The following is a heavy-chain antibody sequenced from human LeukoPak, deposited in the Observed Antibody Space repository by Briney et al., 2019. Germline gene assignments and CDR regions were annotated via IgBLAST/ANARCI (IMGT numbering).Heavy chain of an antibody. CDR3: ARWYCSSTSCYAGAFDM. J-gene: IGHJ3*02. CDR1: GYTFTNYG. Sequence: ASVKVSCKASGYTFTNYGLSWVRQAPGQGLEWMGWISPYNDCTNYAQKLQGRVTMTTDTSTSTGYMELRSLRSDDTAVYYCARWYCSSTSCYAGAFDMWGQGTMVTVSS. V-gene: IGHV1-18*04. D-gene: IGHD2-2*01. CDR2: ISPYNDCT.